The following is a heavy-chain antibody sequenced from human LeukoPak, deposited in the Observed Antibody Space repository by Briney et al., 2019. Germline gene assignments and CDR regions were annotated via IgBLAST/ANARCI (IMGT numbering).Heavy chain of an antibody. CDR2: ISGYNGNT. CDR1: GYNFILHG. CDR3: ARDGRHRLSGYGGWFGP. J-gene: IGHJ5*02. V-gene: IGHV1-18*01. Sequence: ASVKVSCKASGYNFILHGISWVRLAPGQGLEWMGWISGYNGNTHYAQKLQGRVIMTTDTSTTTAYMEVRNLRSDDTAVYYCARDGRHRLSGYGGWFGPWGQGTLVTVSS. D-gene: IGHD3-22*01.